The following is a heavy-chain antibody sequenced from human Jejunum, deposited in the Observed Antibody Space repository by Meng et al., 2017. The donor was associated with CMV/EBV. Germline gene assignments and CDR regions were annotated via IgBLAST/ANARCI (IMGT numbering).Heavy chain of an antibody. CDR3: ATGVADFEY. J-gene: IGHJ4*02. CDR1: GYTFTSYD. Sequence: QVQLVQSGAEVKKPWASVKVSCKASGYTFTSYDINWVRQGTGQGLEWMGWMNPNRGTTGYAQKFQGRVTMTRNISKSTAYMDLSSLRSEDTAVYYCATGVADFEYWGQGTLVTVSS. D-gene: IGHD6-19*01. CDR2: MNPNRGTT. V-gene: IGHV1-8*01.